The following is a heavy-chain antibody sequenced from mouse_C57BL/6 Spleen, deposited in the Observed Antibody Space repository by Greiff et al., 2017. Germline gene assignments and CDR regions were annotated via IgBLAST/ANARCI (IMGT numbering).Heavy chain of an antibody. V-gene: IGHV1-82*01. Sequence: VQLQQSGPELVKPGASVKISCKASGYAFSSSWMNWVKQRPGKGLEWIGRIYPGDGDTNYNGKFKGKATLTADKSSSTAYMQLSSLTSEDSAVYFCARSASNSYAMDYWGQGTSVTVSS. CDR2: IYPGDGDT. D-gene: IGHD2-5*01. CDR3: ARSASNSYAMDY. CDR1: GYAFSSSW. J-gene: IGHJ4*01.